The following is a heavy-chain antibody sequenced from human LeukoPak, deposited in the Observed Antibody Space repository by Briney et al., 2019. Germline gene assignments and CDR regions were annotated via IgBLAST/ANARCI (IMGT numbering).Heavy chain of an antibody. Sequence: SETLSLTCTVSVGSISGYYYNCLRQPPGKGLEWIGYIYYSGSTNYNPSLKSRVTISLDTSKNQFSLKLSSVTTADTAVNYCATTVVTLYWYSGLWGRGTLVTVSS. J-gene: IGHJ2*01. V-gene: IGHV4-59*01. CDR3: ATTVVTLYWYSGL. CDR1: VGSISGYY. CDR2: IYYSGST. D-gene: IGHD4-23*01.